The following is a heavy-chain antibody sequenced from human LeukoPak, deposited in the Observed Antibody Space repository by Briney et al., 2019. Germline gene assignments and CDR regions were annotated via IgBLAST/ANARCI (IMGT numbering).Heavy chain of an antibody. CDR1: GFTFSSYA. D-gene: IGHD3/OR15-3a*01. J-gene: IGHJ4*02. Sequence: HPGGSLRLSCAASGFTFSSYAMSWVRQAPGKGLEWVSAISGSGGSTYYADSVKGRFTISRDNSKNTLYLQMNSLRAEDTAVYYCAKDIRRTGGGTFDYWGQGTLVTVSS. CDR3: AKDIRRTGGGTFDY. V-gene: IGHV3-23*01. CDR2: ISGSGGST.